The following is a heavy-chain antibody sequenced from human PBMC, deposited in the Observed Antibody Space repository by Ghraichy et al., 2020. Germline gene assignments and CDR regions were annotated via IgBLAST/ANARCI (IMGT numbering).Heavy chain of an antibody. CDR1: GGSISSSSYY. CDR3: ARQIQDVDYSYGFYYFDY. CDR2: IYYSGST. V-gene: IGHV4-39*01. D-gene: IGHD5-18*01. Sequence: SETLSLTCTVSGGSISSSSYYWGWIRQPPGKGLEWIGSIYYSGSTYYNPSLKSRVTISVDTSKNQFSLKLSSVTAADTAVYYCARQIQDVDYSYGFYYFDYWGQGTLVTVSS. J-gene: IGHJ4*02.